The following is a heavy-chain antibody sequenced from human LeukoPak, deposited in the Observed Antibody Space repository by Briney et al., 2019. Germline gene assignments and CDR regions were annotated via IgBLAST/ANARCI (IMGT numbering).Heavy chain of an antibody. V-gene: IGHV4-39*07. CDR1: GGSISSSSYY. J-gene: IGHJ6*03. Sequence: PSETLSLTCTVSGGSISSSSYYWGWIRQPPGKGLEWIGSIYYSGSTYYNPSLKSRVTISVDTSKNQFSLKLSSVTAADTAVYYCARSQGHRLLNYYSYYMDVWGKGTTVTVSS. CDR3: ARSQGHRLLNYYSYYMDV. D-gene: IGHD2-15*01. CDR2: IYYSGST.